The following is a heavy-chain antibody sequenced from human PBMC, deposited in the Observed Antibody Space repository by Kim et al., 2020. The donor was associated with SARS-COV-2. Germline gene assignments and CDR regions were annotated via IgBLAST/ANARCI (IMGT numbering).Heavy chain of an antibody. CDR2: INPSGGST. D-gene: IGHD5-18*01. V-gene: IGHV1-46*01. CDR3: ARGERVQLWFWYFDL. J-gene: IGHJ2*01. Sequence: ASVKVSCKASGYTFTSYYMHWVRQAPGQGLEWMGIINPSGGSTSYAQKFQGRVTMTRDTSTSTVYMELSSLRSEDTAVYYCARGERVQLWFWYFDLWGRGTLVTVSS. CDR1: GYTFTSYY.